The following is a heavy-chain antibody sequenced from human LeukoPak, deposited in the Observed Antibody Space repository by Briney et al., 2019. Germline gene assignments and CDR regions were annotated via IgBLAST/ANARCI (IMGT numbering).Heavy chain of an antibody. CDR2: INPNSGGT. CDR1: GYTFTGYY. Sequence: ASVKVSCKASGYTFTGYYMHWARQAPGQGLELMGRINPNSGGTNYEQKFQGRVTMTRDTSISTAYMELSRLRSDDTAVSYCARAEPKSYNWNYGDYWGQGTLVTVSS. J-gene: IGHJ4*02. D-gene: IGHD1-20*01. V-gene: IGHV1-2*06. CDR3: ARAEPKSYNWNYGDY.